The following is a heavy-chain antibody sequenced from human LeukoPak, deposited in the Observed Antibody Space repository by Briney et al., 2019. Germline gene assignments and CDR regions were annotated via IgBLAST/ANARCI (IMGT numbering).Heavy chain of an antibody. D-gene: IGHD4-17*01. CDR2: ISSSSSYI. J-gene: IGHJ6*03. V-gene: IGHV3-21*04. CDR3: ARTTVYGYYYMDV. Sequence: TGGSLRLSCAASGFTFSSYSMNWVRQAPGKGLEWVSSISSSSSYIYYADSVKGRFTISRDNAKNSLYLQMNSLRAEDTALYYCARTTVYGYYYMDVWGKGTTVTVSS. CDR1: GFTFSSYS.